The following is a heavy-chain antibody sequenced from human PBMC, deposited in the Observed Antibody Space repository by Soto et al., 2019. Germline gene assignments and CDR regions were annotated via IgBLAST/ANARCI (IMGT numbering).Heavy chain of an antibody. Sequence: QVQLVESGGGVVQPGRSLRLSCAASGFTFSSYGMHWVRQAPGKGLEWVAVIWYDGSNKYYADSVKGRFTISRDNSKNTLYLQMNSLRAEDTAVYYCASLCITIFGVAPSSYYMDVWGKGTTVTVSS. CDR1: GFTFSSYG. J-gene: IGHJ6*03. D-gene: IGHD3-3*01. CDR2: IWYDGSNK. CDR3: ASLCITIFGVAPSSYYMDV. V-gene: IGHV3-33*01.